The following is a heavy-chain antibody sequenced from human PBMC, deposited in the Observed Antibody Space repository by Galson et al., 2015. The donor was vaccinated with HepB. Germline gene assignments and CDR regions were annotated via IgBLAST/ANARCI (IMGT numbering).Heavy chain of an antibody. D-gene: IGHD6-13*01. CDR3: AKDRVPLGYRYYSGMDV. J-gene: IGHJ6*02. CDR2: TSYDGSNI. Sequence: SLRLSCAASGFTFSSYPMHWVRQAPGKGLEWVAVTSYDGSNIYYADSVKGRFTISRDNSKNTLYLQMDSLRTEDTAVYWCAKDRVPLGYRYYSGMDVWGQGTTVTVSS. V-gene: IGHV3-30-3*01. CDR1: GFTFSSYP.